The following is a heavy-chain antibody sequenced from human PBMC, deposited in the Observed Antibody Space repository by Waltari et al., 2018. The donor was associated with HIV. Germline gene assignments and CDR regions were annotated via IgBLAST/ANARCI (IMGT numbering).Heavy chain of an antibody. Sequence: QVQLVQSGAEVKKPGSSVKVSCKASGGTFSSYAIGWVRKAPGQGSGWMEGSIPIFGTANYAQKFQGRVTITADESTSTAYMEVSSLRSEDTAVYYCARVSIYYDSSGYYRVGSFDPWGQGTLVTVSS. CDR1: GGTFSSYA. D-gene: IGHD3-22*01. CDR3: ARVSIYYDSSGYYRVGSFDP. V-gene: IGHV1-69*01. CDR2: SIPIFGTA. J-gene: IGHJ5*02.